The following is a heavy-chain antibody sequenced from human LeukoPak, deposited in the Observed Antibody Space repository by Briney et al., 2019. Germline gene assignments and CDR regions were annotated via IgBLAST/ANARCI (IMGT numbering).Heavy chain of an antibody. V-gene: IGHV1-24*01. CDR1: GYTLTELS. J-gene: IGHJ1*01. Sequence: ASVKVSCKVSGYTLTELSMHWVRQAPGKGLEWMGGFDPEDGETIYAQKFQGRVTMTRDTSTSTVSMELSSLRSEDTALYYCAREGSSIWYRGNAEYFQHWGQGTLVTVSS. CDR3: AREGSSIWYRGNAEYFQH. CDR2: FDPEDGET. D-gene: IGHD6-13*01.